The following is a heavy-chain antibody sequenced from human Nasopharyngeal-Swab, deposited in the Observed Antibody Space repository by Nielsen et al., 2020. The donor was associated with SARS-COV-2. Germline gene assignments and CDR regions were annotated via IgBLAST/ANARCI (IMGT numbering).Heavy chain of an antibody. D-gene: IGHD4-17*01. CDR2: IYYSGST. Sequence: WIRQPPGKGLEWIGSIYYSGSTYYSPSLKSRVTISVDTSKNQFSLKLSSVTAADTAVYYCARHLSHDYGDPETYYYFDYWGQGTLVTVSS. J-gene: IGHJ4*02. CDR3: ARHLSHDYGDPETYYYFDY. V-gene: IGHV4-39*01.